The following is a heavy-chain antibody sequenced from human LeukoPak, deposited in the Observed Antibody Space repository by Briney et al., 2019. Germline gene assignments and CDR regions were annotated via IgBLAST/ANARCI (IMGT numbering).Heavy chain of an antibody. CDR1: GGSFSGYY. D-gene: IGHD6-13*01. J-gene: IGHJ4*02. CDR3: ARASWAAAGTDY. V-gene: IGHV4-34*01. CDR2: IYYSGST. Sequence: SETLSLTCAVYGGSFSGYYWSWIRQPPGKGLEWIGSIYYSGSTYYNPSLKSRVTISVDTSKNQFSLKLSSVTAADTAVYYCARASWAAAGTDYWGQGTLVTVSS.